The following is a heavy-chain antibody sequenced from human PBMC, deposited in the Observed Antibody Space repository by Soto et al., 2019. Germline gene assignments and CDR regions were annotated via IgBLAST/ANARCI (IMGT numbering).Heavy chain of an antibody. Sequence: QVQLQESGPGLVKPSETLSLPCTVSGGSISSYYWSWIRQPAGKGLEWIGRIYTSGSTNYNPSLKSRVTMSVDTSKNQFSLKLSSVTAADTAVYYCARDWGSEDGFFDAFDIWGQGTMVTVSS. V-gene: IGHV4-4*07. CDR3: ARDWGSEDGFFDAFDI. CDR1: GGSISSYY. J-gene: IGHJ3*02. CDR2: IYTSGST. D-gene: IGHD3-16*01.